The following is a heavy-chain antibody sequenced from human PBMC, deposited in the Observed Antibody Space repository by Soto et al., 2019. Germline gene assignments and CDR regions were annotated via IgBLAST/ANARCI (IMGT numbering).Heavy chain of an antibody. D-gene: IGHD2-2*01. CDR1: GFTFSSYA. V-gene: IGHV3-23*01. CDR2: ISGSGGST. CDR3: AKGGAQLLHYNWFVP. Sequence: GGSLILSCAASGFTFSSYAMSWVRQAPGKGLEWVSAISGSGGSTYYADSVKGRLTISRDNSKNTLYLQMNSLRAEDTAVYYCAKGGAQLLHYNWFVPWGQGTLVTVSS. J-gene: IGHJ5*02.